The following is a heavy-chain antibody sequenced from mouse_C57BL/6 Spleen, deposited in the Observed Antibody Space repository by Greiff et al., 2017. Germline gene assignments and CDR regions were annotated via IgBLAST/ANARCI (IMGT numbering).Heavy chain of an antibody. Sequence: EVKLQESGPGLVKPSQSLSLTCSVTGYSITSGYYWNWIRQFPGNKLEWMGYISYDGSNNYNPSLKNRISITRDTSKNQFFLKLNSVTTEDTATYYCARWGDGSSPYWYFDVWGTGTTVTVSS. CDR3: ARWGDGSSPYWYFDV. J-gene: IGHJ1*03. V-gene: IGHV3-6*01. CDR1: GYSITSGYY. CDR2: ISYDGSN. D-gene: IGHD1-1*01.